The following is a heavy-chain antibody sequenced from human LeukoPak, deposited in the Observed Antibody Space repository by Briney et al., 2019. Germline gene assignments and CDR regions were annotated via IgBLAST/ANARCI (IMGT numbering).Heavy chain of an antibody. CDR1: GGSISSGLYS. D-gene: IGHD2-2*01. Sequence: SETLSPTCDVSGGSISSGLYSWSWIRQPLGKGLEWIGYIYHTGSTYYNPSLKSRVTRSVYTSKNQFSLRLSSVTAADTAVYYCARLQYCSGTSCYWFDPWGQGTLVTVSS. CDR3: ARLQYCSGTSCYWFDP. J-gene: IGHJ5*02. CDR2: IYHTGST. V-gene: IGHV4-30-2*01.